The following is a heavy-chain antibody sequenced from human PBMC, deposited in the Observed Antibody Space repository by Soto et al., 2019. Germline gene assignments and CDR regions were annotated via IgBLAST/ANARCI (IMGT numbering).Heavy chain of an antibody. V-gene: IGHV4-39*01. D-gene: IGHD6-13*01. J-gene: IGHJ5*02. Sequence: QLQLQESGPGLVKPSETLSLTCTVSGGSISSSSFHWGWIRQPPGKGLEWIGSIYYSGSTYYSPHLKRRITISVDTYTNQSSLKLSSVTAADTAVYYCARRERAAGTDWWFDPWGQGTLVTVSS. CDR2: IYYSGST. CDR1: GGSISSSSFH. CDR3: ARRERAAGTDWWFDP.